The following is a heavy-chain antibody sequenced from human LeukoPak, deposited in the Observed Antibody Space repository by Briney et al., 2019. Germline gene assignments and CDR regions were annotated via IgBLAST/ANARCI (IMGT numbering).Heavy chain of an antibody. CDR1: GFNFAACA. CDR3: AKDLTGYYRPFDD. V-gene: IGHV3-23*01. CDR2: ISGGGTNT. J-gene: IGHJ4*02. Sequence: GGSLRLSCAASGFNFAACAMSWVRQAPGGGLEWVSAISGGGTNTYYADSVKGFFTISRDNSRNMMYLQMNNLRAEDTAIYYCAKDLTGYYRPFDDWGQGTLVTVSS. D-gene: IGHD3-9*01.